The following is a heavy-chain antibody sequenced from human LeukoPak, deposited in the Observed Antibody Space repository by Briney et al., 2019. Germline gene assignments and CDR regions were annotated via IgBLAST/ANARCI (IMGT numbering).Heavy chain of an antibody. D-gene: IGHD2/OR15-2a*01. J-gene: IGHJ6*04. Sequence: PGGSLRLSCAASGFTVSSNYMSWVRQAPGKGLEWVSVIYSGGSTHYADSVKGRFTISRDNSKNTLYLQMNSLRAEDTAVYYCARDLSSSPYYYGMDVWAKGTTVTVSS. V-gene: IGHV3-66*01. CDR2: IYSGGST. CDR1: GFTVSSNY. CDR3: ARDLSSSPYYYGMDV.